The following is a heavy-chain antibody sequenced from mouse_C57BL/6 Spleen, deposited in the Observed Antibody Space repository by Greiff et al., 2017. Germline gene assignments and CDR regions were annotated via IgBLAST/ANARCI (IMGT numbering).Heavy chain of an antibody. V-gene: IGHV5-4*01. D-gene: IGHD5-1*01. CDR3: ARERVLNYFDY. CDR2: ISDGGSYT. Sequence: EVQLVESGGGLVKPGGSLKLSCAASGFTFSSYAMSWVRQTPEKRLEWVATISDGGSYTYYPDNVKGRFTITKDNAKNNLYLQMGHLKSEDTAMCYCARERVLNYFDYWGQGTTLTVSS. J-gene: IGHJ2*01. CDR1: GFTFSSYA.